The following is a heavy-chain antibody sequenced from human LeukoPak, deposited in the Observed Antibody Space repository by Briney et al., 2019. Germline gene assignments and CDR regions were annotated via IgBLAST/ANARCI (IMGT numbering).Heavy chain of an antibody. D-gene: IGHD1-26*01. CDR3: ARKLRLGGNWFDP. Sequence: SVKVSCKTSGGTFTSYAITWVRQAPGQGLEWMGKIIPISGTTNYAQKFQGRVTFTADESTSTAYMELSSLRSEDTALYYCARKLRLGGNWFDPWGQGTLVTVSP. V-gene: IGHV1-69*13. CDR2: IIPISGTT. CDR1: GGTFTSYA. J-gene: IGHJ5*02.